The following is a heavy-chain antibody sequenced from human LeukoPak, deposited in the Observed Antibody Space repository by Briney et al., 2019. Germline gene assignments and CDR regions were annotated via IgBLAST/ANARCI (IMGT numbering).Heavy chain of an antibody. J-gene: IGHJ4*02. CDR2: ISYDGSNK. CDR3: ARTKRSGGSLPGGY. D-gene: IGHD2-15*01. V-gene: IGHV3-30*04. Sequence: QSGGSLRLSCAASGFTFSSYAMHWVRQAPGKGLEWVAVISYDGSNKYYADSVKGRFTISRDNSKNTLYLQMNSLRAEDTAVYYCARTKRSGGSLPGGYWGQGTLVTVSS. CDR1: GFTFSSYA.